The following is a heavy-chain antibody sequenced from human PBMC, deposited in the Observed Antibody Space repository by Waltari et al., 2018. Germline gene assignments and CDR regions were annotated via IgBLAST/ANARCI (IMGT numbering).Heavy chain of an antibody. J-gene: IGHJ3*02. CDR1: GYTFTSYD. D-gene: IGHD7-27*01. CDR3: ARVGLGIDAFDI. CDR2: MKPTSGNT. Sequence: QVQLVQSGAEVKKPGASVKVSCKASGYTFTSYDINWVRKATGQGLEGMGWMKPTSGNTGYAQKFQGRVTMTRNTSISTAYMELSSLRSEDTAVYYCARVGLGIDAFDIWGQGTMVTVSS. V-gene: IGHV1-8*01.